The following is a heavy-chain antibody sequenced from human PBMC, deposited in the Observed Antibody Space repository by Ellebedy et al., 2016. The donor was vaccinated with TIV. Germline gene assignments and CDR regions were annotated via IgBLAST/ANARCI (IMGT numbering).Heavy chain of an antibody. CDR1: GFTFDDYA. CDR2: ISWNSGRV. Sequence: SLKISCAASGFTFDDYAMHWVRQAPGKGLEWVSGISWNSGRVDYADSVKGRFTISRDSAKNSLSLQMSSLRPGDTALYYCAKAVEGDSYYYGMDVWGQGTTVTVSS. CDR3: AKAVEGDSYYYGMDV. D-gene: IGHD5-24*01. J-gene: IGHJ6*02. V-gene: IGHV3-9*01.